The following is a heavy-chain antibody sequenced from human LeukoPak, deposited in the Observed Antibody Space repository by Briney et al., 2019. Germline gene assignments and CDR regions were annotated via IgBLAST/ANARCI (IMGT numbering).Heavy chain of an antibody. V-gene: IGHV4-59*01. CDR1: GGSISSYY. CDR2: IYYSGST. D-gene: IGHD6-13*01. Sequence: SVTLSLTCSVSGGSISSYYWSWIRQPPGKGPEWIGYIYYSGSTNYNPSLKSRVTISVDTSENQLSLKLSSVTAADTAVYYCARAHSSSWYMDYWGQGTLVTVSS. CDR3: ARAHSSSWYMDY. J-gene: IGHJ4*02.